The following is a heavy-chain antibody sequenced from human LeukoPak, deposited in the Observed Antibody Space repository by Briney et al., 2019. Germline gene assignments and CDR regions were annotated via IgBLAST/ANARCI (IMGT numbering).Heavy chain of an antibody. CDR2: IDTTSSNI. Sequence: GGSLRLSCAASGFTFRAYSMNWVRQAPGKGLAWVSYIDTTSSNIYYVDSVKGRFTISRDNSKNTLYLQMNSLRAEDTALYYCVKDGWSYWGQGTLVTVSS. D-gene: IGHD2-15*01. V-gene: IGHV3-48*01. J-gene: IGHJ4*02. CDR3: VKDGWSY. CDR1: GFTFRAYS.